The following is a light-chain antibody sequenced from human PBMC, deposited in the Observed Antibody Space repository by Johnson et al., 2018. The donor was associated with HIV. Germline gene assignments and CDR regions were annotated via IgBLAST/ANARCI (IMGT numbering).Light chain of an antibody. CDR3: VTWDRRLSAVG. Sequence: QSVLTQPPSVSAAPGQKVTISCSGSSSNIGNNYVSWYQQLPGTAPKLLIYDNNKRPSGIPDRFSGSKSGTSATLGITGLQTGAEADYYCVTWDRRLSAVGFGTVTKVTVL. CDR1: SSNIGNNY. CDR2: DNN. J-gene: IGLJ1*01. V-gene: IGLV1-51*01.